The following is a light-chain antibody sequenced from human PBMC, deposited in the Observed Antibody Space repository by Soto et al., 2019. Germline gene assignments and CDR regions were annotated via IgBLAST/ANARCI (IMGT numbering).Light chain of an antibody. Sequence: VLTHSRETRCLSPGERATVSCRASQSIRSDRLAWYQQKPGQAPRLVIFDASNRASGMPERFSGSGSGTDFTLTIARLEPEDFAVYYCQEYDGAPITFGLVTRLAI. CDR2: DAS. J-gene: IGKJ5*01. V-gene: IGKV3-20*01. CDR1: QSIRSDR. CDR3: QEYDGAPIT.